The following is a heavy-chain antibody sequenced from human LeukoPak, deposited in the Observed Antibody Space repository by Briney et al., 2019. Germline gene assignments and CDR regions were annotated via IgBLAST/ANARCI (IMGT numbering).Heavy chain of an antibody. CDR1: GVSISSSSYY. Sequence: ASETLSLTCTVSGVSISSSSYYWGWIRQPPGKGLEWIGSIYYSGSTNYNPSLKSRVTISVDTSKNQFSLKLSSVTAADTAVYYCARGRRDIVVVPAAMGNQLLSYYYMDVWGKGTTVTISS. V-gene: IGHV4-39*07. CDR3: ARGRRDIVVVPAAMGNQLLSYYYMDV. J-gene: IGHJ6*03. CDR2: IYYSGST. D-gene: IGHD2-2*01.